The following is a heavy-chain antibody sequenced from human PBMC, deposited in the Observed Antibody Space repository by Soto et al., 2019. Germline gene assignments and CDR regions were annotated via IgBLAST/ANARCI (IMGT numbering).Heavy chain of an antibody. J-gene: IGHJ4*02. D-gene: IGHD1-26*01. CDR3: AKLPFDSGSYYFDY. V-gene: IGHV3-23*01. Sequence: GGSLRLSCAASGFTFSSFAMSWVRQAPGKGLEWVSAISGSGGSTYYADSVKGRFTISRDNSKNTLYLQMNSLRAEDTAVYYCAKLPFDSGSYYFDYWGQGTLVTVSS. CDR2: ISGSGGST. CDR1: GFTFSSFA.